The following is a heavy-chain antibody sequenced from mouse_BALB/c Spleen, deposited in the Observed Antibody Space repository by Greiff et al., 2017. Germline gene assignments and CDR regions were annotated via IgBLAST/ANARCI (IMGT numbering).Heavy chain of an antibody. J-gene: IGHJ2*01. CDR2: ISTYYGNT. Sequence: VQLQQSGPELVRPGVSVKISCKGSGYTFTDYAMHWVKQSHAKSLEWIGVISTYYGNTNYNQKFKGKATMTVDKSSSTAYMELARLTSEDSAIYHCAREGYYDYQYYFDYWGQGTTLTVSS. D-gene: IGHD2-4*01. V-gene: IGHV1-67*01. CDR1: GYTFTDYA. CDR3: AREGYYDYQYYFDY.